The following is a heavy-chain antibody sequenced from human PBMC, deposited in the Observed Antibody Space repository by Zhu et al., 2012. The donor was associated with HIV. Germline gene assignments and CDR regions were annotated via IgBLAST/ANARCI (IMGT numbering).Heavy chain of an antibody. Sequence: QVQLQQWGAGLLKPSETLSLTCTVSGGSISSSSYYWGWIRQPPGKGLEWIGSIYYSGSTYYNPSLKSRVTISVDTSKNQFSLKLSSVTAADTAIYYCARRHNYGYLRVFDYWGQGTLVSVSS. CDR3: ARRHNYGYLRVFDY. J-gene: IGHJ4*02. CDR1: GGSISSSSYY. CDR2: IYYSGST. V-gene: IGHV4-39*07. D-gene: IGHD5-18*01.